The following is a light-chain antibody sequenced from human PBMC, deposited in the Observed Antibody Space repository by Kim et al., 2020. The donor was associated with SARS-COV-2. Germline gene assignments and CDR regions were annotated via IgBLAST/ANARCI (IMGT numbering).Light chain of an antibody. CDR1: QSISNY. V-gene: IGKV1-39*01. Sequence: DIQMTQSPSSLSASVGDRVIITCRASQSISNYLNWYQQKPGKAPKLLIYAASSLQSGVPSRFSGSGSGADFTLTISSLQPEDFATYYCQQSYSSLYTFGQGTKVDIK. CDR3: QQSYSSLYT. J-gene: IGKJ2*01. CDR2: AAS.